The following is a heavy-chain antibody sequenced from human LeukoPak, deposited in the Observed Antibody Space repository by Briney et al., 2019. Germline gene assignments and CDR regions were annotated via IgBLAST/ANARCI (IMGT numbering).Heavy chain of an antibody. Sequence: GGSLRLSCAASGFAFSNQAMGWVRQASGKGLEWVSVISDSGDITYYADSVKGRFTISRDNSKNTLFLQMNSLRAEDTAVYYWAKDDRRTSGWYFFDYWGQGTLVTVSS. CDR1: GFAFSNQA. V-gene: IGHV3-23*01. CDR3: AKDDRRTSGWYFFDY. D-gene: IGHD6-19*01. CDR2: ISDSGDIT. J-gene: IGHJ4*02.